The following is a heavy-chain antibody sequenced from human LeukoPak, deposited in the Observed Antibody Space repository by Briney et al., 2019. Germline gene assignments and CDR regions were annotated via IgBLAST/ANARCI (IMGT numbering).Heavy chain of an antibody. Sequence: PGGPLRLSCAASGFTFSSYGMHWVRQAPGKGLEWVAFIRYDGSNKYYADSVKGRFTISRDNSKNTLYLQMNSLRAEDTAVYYCAKKGNYYDSPTTLDYWGQGTLVTVSS. D-gene: IGHD3-22*01. CDR2: IRYDGSNK. CDR3: AKKGNYYDSPTTLDY. CDR1: GFTFSSYG. J-gene: IGHJ4*02. V-gene: IGHV3-30*02.